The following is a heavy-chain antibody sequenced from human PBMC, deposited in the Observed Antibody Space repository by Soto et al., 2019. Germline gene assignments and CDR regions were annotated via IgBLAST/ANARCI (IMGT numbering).Heavy chain of an antibody. V-gene: IGHV1-24*01. Sequence: GASVKVSCKVSGYTLTELSMHWVRQAPGKGLEWMGGFDPEDGETIYAQKLQGRVTMTTDTSTSTAYMELRSLRSDDTAVYYCAKCSSYFPSIYGMDVWGQGTTVTVSS. CDR3: AKCSSYFPSIYGMDV. J-gene: IGHJ6*02. CDR1: GYTLTELS. CDR2: FDPEDGET. D-gene: IGHD6-6*01.